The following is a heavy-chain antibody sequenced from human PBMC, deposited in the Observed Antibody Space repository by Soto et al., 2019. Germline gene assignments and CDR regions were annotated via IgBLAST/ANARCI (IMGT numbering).Heavy chain of an antibody. Sequence: PSETLSLTCTVSGGSISSYYWSWIRQPPGKGLEWIGYIYYSGSTNYNPSLKSRVTISVDTSKNQFSLKLSSVTAADTAVYYCAREGYYDFWTGGMDVWGQGTTVTVSS. J-gene: IGHJ6*02. CDR1: GGSISSYY. CDR2: IYYSGST. CDR3: AREGYYDFWTGGMDV. V-gene: IGHV4-59*01. D-gene: IGHD3-3*01.